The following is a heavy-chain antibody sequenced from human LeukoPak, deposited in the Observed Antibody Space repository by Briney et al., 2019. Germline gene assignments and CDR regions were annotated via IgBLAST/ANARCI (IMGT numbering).Heavy chain of an antibody. CDR1: GGTFISYA. J-gene: IGHJ4*02. CDR2: IIPIFGTA. CDR3: ATALVPAAKAPFDY. Sequence: SVKVSCKASGGTFISYAISWVRQAPGQGLEWMGGIIPIFGTANYAQKFQGRVTITADESTSTAYMELSSLRSEDTAVYYCATALVPAAKAPFDYWGQGTLVTVSS. V-gene: IGHV1-69*13. D-gene: IGHD2-2*01.